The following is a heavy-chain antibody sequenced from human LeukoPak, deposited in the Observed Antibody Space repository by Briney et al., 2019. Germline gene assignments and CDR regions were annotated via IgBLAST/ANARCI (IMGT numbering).Heavy chain of an antibody. V-gene: IGHV3-72*01. CDR1: GFTFSSYA. J-gene: IGHJ4*02. CDR2: IRNKANSYTT. D-gene: IGHD5-12*01. Sequence: GGSLRLSCAASGFTFSSYAMHWVRQAPGKGLEWAGRIRNKANSYTTEYAASVKGRFTISRDDSKNSLYLQMNSLETEDTAVYYCATGVATNVYWGQGTLVTVSS. CDR3: ATGVATNVY.